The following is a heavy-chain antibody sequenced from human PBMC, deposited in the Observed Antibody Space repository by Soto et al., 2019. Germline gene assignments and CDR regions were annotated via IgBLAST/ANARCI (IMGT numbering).Heavy chain of an antibody. D-gene: IGHD2-2*01. J-gene: IGHJ4*02. Sequence: GGSLRLSCAASGFTFSDYWMGWVRQAPGRXPEWVANIKFDGSEKQYVDSVKGRFSISRDNSRNSLFLQMNSLRAGDTAVYYCVKDGGYCSSTTCYSPRNHYFDSWGQGTLVTVSS. V-gene: IGHV3-7*03. CDR3: VKDGGYCSSTTCYSPRNHYFDS. CDR1: GFTFSDYW. CDR2: IKFDGSEK.